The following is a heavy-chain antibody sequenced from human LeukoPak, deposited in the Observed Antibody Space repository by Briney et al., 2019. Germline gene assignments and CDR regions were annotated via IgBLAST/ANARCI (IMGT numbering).Heavy chain of an antibody. CDR3: ARGYYYDSSGYYSYDAFDI. CDR1: GYTFTNNY. D-gene: IGHD3-22*01. V-gene: IGHV1-69*13. CDR2: IIPIFGTA. J-gene: IGHJ3*02. Sequence: ASVKVSCKASGYTFTNNYLHWVRQAPGQGLEWMGGIIPIFGTANYAQKFQGRVTITADESTSTAYMELSSLRSEDTAVYYCARGYYYDSSGYYSYDAFDIWGQGTMVTVSS.